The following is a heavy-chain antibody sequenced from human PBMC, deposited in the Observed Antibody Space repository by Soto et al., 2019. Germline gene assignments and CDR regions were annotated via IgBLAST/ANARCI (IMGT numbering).Heavy chain of an antibody. CDR3: ARARRGAWYYYYYGMDV. CDR1: GYTFTSYA. J-gene: IGHJ6*02. CDR2: INAGNGNA. D-gene: IGHD2-15*01. V-gene: IGHV1-3*01. Sequence: ASVKVSCKASGYTFTSYAMHWVRQAPGQRLEWMGWINAGNGNAKYSQKFQGRVTITRDTSASTAYMELSSLRSEDTAVYYCARARRGAWYYYYYGMDVWGQGTTVTVSS.